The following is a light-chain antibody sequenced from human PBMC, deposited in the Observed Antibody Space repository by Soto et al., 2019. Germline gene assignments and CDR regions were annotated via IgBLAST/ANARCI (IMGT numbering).Light chain of an antibody. CDR3: SSYAGSDILVV. Sequence: QSVLTQPGSVSGSPGQSITISCSGTSSDIGSYNLVSWYQQHPGKAPKLIIFEGSRLPSGVSSRFSGSKSGNTASLTISGLLADDEADYFCSSYAGSDILVVFGGGTKLTVL. CDR2: EGS. J-gene: IGLJ2*01. V-gene: IGLV2-23*01. CDR1: SSDIGSYNL.